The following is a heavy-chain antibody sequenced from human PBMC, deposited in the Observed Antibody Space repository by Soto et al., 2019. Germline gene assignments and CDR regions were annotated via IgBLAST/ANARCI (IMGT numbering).Heavy chain of an antibody. D-gene: IGHD2-15*01. Sequence: SDTLSLTCAVSGGSISSGGYSWSWVRQPPGKGLEWIGYIYHSGNTFYSPSLKSRVTISLDRSRNQFSLKLTSVTAADTAVYYCARFRGVVYGFDPWGQGTLVTVSS. J-gene: IGHJ5*02. V-gene: IGHV4-30-2*01. CDR1: GGSISSGGYS. CDR3: ARFRGVVYGFDP. CDR2: IYHSGNT.